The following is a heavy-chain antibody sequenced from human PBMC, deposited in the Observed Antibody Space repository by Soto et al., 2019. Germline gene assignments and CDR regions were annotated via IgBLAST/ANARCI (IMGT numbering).Heavy chain of an antibody. CDR1: GFTFSNYR. CDR2: VSDDGSTT. Sequence: VQLVESGGGLVQPGESLRLSCAASGFTFSNYRMHWVRQGPGKGLVWVSFVSDDGSTTRYADSVKGRFTISRDNAKNTVFLKRNSLTVEATAINYCARDGGGLAHWGKGALVSAS. J-gene: IGHJ1*01. D-gene: IGHD3-16*01. CDR3: ARDGGGLAH. V-gene: IGHV3-74*01.